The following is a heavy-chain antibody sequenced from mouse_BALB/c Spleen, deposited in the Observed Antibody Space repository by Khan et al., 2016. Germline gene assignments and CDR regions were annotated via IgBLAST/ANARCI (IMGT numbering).Heavy chain of an antibody. CDR2: INPSTGYT. D-gene: IGHD2-10*01. J-gene: IGHJ3*01. Sequence: QVQLQQSGAELAKPGASVKMSCKASGYTFTSYWMHWVKQRPGQGLEWIGYINPSTGYTEYNQKFKDKATLTADKSSSTAYMQLSSLTSEDSAVYYCAGCAYYGNYLFAYWGQWNLVTVSA. V-gene: IGHV1-7*01. CDR1: GYTFTSYW. CDR3: AGCAYYGNYLFAY.